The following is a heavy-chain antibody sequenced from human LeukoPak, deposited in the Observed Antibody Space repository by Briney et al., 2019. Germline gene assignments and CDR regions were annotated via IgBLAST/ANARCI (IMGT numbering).Heavy chain of an antibody. V-gene: IGHV4-59*01. CDR1: GGSISSYY. J-gene: IGHJ4*02. Sequence: SETLSLTCTVSGGSISSYYWSWIRQPPGKGLEWIGYIYYSGSTNYNPSLKSRVTISVDTSKNQFSLKLSSVTAADTAVYYCARGYSCGWYLYWGQGTLVTVSS. CDR3: ARGYSCGWYLY. D-gene: IGHD6-19*01. CDR2: IYYSGST.